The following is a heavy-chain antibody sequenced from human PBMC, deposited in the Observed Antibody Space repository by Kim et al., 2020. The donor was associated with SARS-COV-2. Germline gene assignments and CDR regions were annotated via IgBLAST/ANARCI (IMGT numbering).Heavy chain of an antibody. Sequence: NTNYAQKLQGRVTMPTDTSTSTAYMELRSLRSDDTAVYYCARETAMDDLGYWGQGTLVTVSS. CDR3: ARETAMDDLGY. V-gene: IGHV1-18*01. CDR2: NT. J-gene: IGHJ4*02. D-gene: IGHD5-18*01.